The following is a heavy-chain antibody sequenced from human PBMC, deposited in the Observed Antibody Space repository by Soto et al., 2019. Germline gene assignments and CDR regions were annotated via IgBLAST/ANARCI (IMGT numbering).Heavy chain of an antibody. CDR3: ARGPETYYMDV. V-gene: IGHV4-59*01. Sequence: QVQLQESGPGLVKSSETLSLTCRVSGGSISNYFWSWIRQPPGKGLEWIGYIFNSGSTIYSPSLKSRVTLTLDTSKNQFFIRLGSVTVADTAIYYCARGPETYYMDVWGKGTTVTVSS. CDR2: IFNSGST. CDR1: GGSISNYF. J-gene: IGHJ6*03.